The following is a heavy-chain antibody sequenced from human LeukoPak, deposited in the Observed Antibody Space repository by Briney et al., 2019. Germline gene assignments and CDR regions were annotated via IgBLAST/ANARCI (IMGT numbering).Heavy chain of an antibody. J-gene: IGHJ5*02. CDR2: IYYSGST. CDR1: GGSISSGGYY. V-gene: IGHV4-31*03. Sequence: PSETLSLTCTVSGGSISSGGYYWSWIRQHPGKGLEWIGYIYYSGSTYYNPSLKSRVTISVDTSKNQFSLKLSSVTAADTAVYYCARARGVVGAASFDPWGQGTLVTASS. D-gene: IGHD3-10*01. CDR3: ARARGVVGAASFDP.